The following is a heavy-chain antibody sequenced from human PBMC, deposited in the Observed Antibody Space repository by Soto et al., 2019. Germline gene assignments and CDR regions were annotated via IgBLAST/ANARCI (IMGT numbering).Heavy chain of an antibody. Sequence: PSETLSLTCAVSGGSISSGGYSWSWIRQPPGKGLEWIGYIYQSGNTYYNPSLKNRVTISIDRSKNHFSLKLSSVTAADTAVYYCARGIATAVDYWGQGTLVTVSS. CDR1: GGSISSGGYS. V-gene: IGHV4-30-2*01. CDR3: ARGIATAVDY. CDR2: IYQSGNT. J-gene: IGHJ4*02. D-gene: IGHD6-13*01.